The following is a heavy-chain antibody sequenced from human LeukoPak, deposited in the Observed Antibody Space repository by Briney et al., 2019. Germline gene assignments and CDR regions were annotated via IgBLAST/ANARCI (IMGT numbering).Heavy chain of an antibody. V-gene: IGHV4-34*01. CDR1: GGSFSGYY. D-gene: IGHD1-14*01. J-gene: IGHJ4*02. CDR3: ARQRKMMKTVDY. Sequence: PSETLSLTCAVYGGSFSGYYWSWIRQPPGKGLEWIGEINHSGSTNYNPPLKSRVTMSVDTSKNQFSLKLSSVTAADTAVYYCARQRKMMKTVDYWGQGTLVTVSS. CDR2: INHSGST.